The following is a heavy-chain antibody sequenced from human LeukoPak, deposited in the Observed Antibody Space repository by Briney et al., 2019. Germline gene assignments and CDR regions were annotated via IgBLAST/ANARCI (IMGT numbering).Heavy chain of an antibody. Sequence: GGSLRLSCAASGFTFSSYDMHWVRQATGKGLEWVSAIGTAGDTYYPGSVKGRFTISRENAKNSLYLQMNSLRAGDTAVYYCAREDYYYCMDVWGQGTTVTVYS. CDR1: GFTFSSYD. J-gene: IGHJ6*02. V-gene: IGHV3-13*01. CDR2: IGTAGDT. CDR3: AREDYYYCMDV.